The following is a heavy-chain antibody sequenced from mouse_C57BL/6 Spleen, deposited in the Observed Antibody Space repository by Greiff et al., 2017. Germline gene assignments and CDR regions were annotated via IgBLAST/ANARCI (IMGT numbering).Heavy chain of an antibody. CDR1: GYAFSSYW. V-gene: IGHV1-80*01. J-gene: IGHJ4*01. Sequence: QVQLKQSGAELVKPGASVKISCKASGYAFSSYWMNWVKQRPGKGLEWIGQIYPGDGDTNYNGKFKGKATLTADKSSSTAYMQLSSLTSEDSAVYFCARSYYYGSSYAYYYAMDYWGQGTSVTVSS. D-gene: IGHD1-1*01. CDR2: IYPGDGDT. CDR3: ARSYYYGSSYAYYYAMDY.